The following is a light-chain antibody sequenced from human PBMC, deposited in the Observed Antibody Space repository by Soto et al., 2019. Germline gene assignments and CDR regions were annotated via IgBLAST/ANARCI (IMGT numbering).Light chain of an antibody. Sequence: EIVLTQSPATLSLSPGERATLSCRASQSVSSYLAWYQQKPGQAPRLLIYDASNRATGIPARFSGSGSGTDFILTISSLEPEDFAVYYCQQRSNWPPLTFGGGNKVEIK. J-gene: IGKJ4*01. V-gene: IGKV3-11*01. CDR2: DAS. CDR1: QSVSSY. CDR3: QQRSNWPPLT.